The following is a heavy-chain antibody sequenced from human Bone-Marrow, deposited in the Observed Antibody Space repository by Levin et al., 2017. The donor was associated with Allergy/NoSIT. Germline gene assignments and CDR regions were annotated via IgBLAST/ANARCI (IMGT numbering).Heavy chain of an antibody. J-gene: IGHJ4*02. CDR1: GFTFSDFY. CDR3: ARSLQYLGWVY. Sequence: GGSLRLSCAASGFTFSDFYMNWIRQAPGKGLEWLSCISPSGTYTNYADSVKGRFTISRDNNKDSLYLQMSSLSAADPAVYYCARSLQYLGWVYWGQGTLVTVSS. D-gene: IGHD2/OR15-2a*01. CDR2: ISPSGTYT. V-gene: IGHV3-11*06.